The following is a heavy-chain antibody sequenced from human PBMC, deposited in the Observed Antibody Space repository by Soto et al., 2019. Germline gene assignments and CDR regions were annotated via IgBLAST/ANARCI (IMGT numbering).Heavy chain of an antibody. J-gene: IGHJ4*02. Sequence: QVQLVQSGAEVKKPGASVKVSCKASGYRFTSYDINWVRQATGQGLEWMGWMNPDSGNTGYAQKFQGRVTMTRYTSITTAYMELSSLTDEDTAVYYCARGPSWAGEVIAADYWGQGTLVTVSS. D-gene: IGHD2-15*01. V-gene: IGHV1-8*01. CDR1: GYRFTSYD. CDR2: MNPDSGNT. CDR3: ARGPSWAGEVIAADY.